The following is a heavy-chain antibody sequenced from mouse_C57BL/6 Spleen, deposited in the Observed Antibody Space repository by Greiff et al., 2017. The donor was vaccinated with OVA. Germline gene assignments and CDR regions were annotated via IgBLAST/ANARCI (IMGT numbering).Heavy chain of an antibody. Sequence: EVKLVESGGDLVKPGGSLKLSCAASGFTFSSYGMSWVRQTPDKRLEWVATISSGGSYTYYPDSVKGRFTISRDNAKNTLYLQMSSLKSEDTAMYYCARHGTTVVATHWYFDVWGTGTTVTVSS. D-gene: IGHD1-1*01. CDR2: ISSGGSYT. CDR3: ARHGTTVVATHWYFDV. V-gene: IGHV5-6*01. J-gene: IGHJ1*03. CDR1: GFTFSSYG.